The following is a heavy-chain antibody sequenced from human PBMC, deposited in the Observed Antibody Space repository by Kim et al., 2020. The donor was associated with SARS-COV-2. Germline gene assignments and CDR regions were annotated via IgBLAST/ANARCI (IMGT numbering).Heavy chain of an antibody. D-gene: IGHD2-2*01. CDR2: IREDGGKT. J-gene: IGHJ4*02. V-gene: IGHV3-74*01. Sequence: GGSLRLSCVASGFYFGSHWMSWVRQAPGKGLVWVARIREDGGKTFYADSVKGRFTISRDNGRNVVSLQMNSLMSEDTAIYYCVRDYGLGHQGFEWGQGTLVTVSP. CDR3: VRDYGLGHQGFE. CDR1: GFYFGSHW.